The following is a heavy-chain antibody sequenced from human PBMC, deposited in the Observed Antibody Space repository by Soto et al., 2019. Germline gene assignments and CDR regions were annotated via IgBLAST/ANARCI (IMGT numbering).Heavy chain of an antibody. CDR1: GGSISSSNW. V-gene: IGHV4-4*02. CDR3: AIVYMVPGTILPYFDY. Sequence: QVQLQESGPGLVKPSGTLSLTCAVSGGSISSSNWWSWVRQPPGKGLEWIGNIYHSGSTIYNPSLKIPVTISVAKSKNQFSLMLRSVTAADTAVYYCAIVYMVPGTILPYFDYWRQRTLVTVSS. J-gene: IGHJ4*02. CDR2: IYHSGST. D-gene: IGHD3-10*01.